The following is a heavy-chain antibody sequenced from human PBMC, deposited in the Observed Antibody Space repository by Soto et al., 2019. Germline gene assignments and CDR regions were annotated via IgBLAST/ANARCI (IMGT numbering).Heavy chain of an antibody. CDR1: GFTFSNYA. CDR3: AKDKGVFNWATSYFDY. Sequence: GGSLRLSCAASGFTFSNYAMHWVRQAPGKGLEWVALTSYDGNNEYYTDSVKGRFTISRDDSKNTLFLQMNSPRPEDTAVYYCAKDKGVFNWATSYFDYWGQGALVTVSS. V-gene: IGHV3-30*18. J-gene: IGHJ4*02. CDR2: TSYDGNNE. D-gene: IGHD1-1*01.